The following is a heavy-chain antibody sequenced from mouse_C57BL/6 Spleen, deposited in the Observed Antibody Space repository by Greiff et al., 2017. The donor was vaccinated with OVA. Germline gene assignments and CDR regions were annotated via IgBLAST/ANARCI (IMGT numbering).Heavy chain of an antibody. Sequence: EVHLVESGGGLVKPGGSLKLSCAASGFTFSSYAMSWVRQTPEKRLEWVATISDGGSYTYYPDNVKGRFTISRDNAKNNLYLQMSHLKSEDTAMYYCARGGGPTVAYFDYWGQGITLTVSS. CDR1: GFTFSSYA. J-gene: IGHJ2*01. D-gene: IGHD1-1*01. V-gene: IGHV5-4*01. CDR2: ISDGGSYT. CDR3: ARGGGPTVAYFDY.